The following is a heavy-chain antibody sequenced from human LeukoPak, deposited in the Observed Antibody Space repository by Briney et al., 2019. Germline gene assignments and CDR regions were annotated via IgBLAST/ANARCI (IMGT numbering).Heavy chain of an antibody. J-gene: IGHJ4*02. D-gene: IGHD1-14*01. Sequence: KASETLSLTCTVSGGSISSYYWSWIRQPAGKGLEWIGRIYTSGSTNYNPSLKSRVTISVDTSKNQFSLKLTSVTAADTAVHYCAKLTTNGGTYFHYWGQGTLVAVSS. CDR2: IYTSGST. CDR3: AKLTTNGGTYFHY. CDR1: GGSISSYY. V-gene: IGHV4-4*07.